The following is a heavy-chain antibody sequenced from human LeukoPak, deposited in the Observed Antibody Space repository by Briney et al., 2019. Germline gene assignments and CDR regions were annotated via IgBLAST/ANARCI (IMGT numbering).Heavy chain of an antibody. D-gene: IGHD6-6*01. Sequence: SQTLPLTCAISGDSVSRNSAAWNWIRQSPSRGLEWLGRTYYRSKWYNDYAVSVKSRITINPDTSKNQFSLQLNSVSPEDTAVYYCVAGSSSSLAFGYWGQGTLVTVSS. CDR1: GDSVSRNSAA. CDR3: VAGSSSSLAFGY. V-gene: IGHV6-1*01. J-gene: IGHJ4*02. CDR2: TYYRSKWYN.